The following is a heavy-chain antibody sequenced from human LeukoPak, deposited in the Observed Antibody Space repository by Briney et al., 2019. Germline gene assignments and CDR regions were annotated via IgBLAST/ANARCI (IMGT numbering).Heavy chain of an antibody. CDR2: IYGGGST. CDR3: AKFVSIFYYYYYMDV. V-gene: IGHV3-53*01. D-gene: IGHD3-3*01. Sequence: PGGSLRLSCEASGVTVSSSFMSWVRQAPGKGLEWVSIIYGGGSTYYPDSVKGRFTISRDNTNNTLYLQMNSLGAEDTAVYYCAKFVSIFYYYYYMDVWGKGTTVTVSS. CDR1: GVTVSSSF. J-gene: IGHJ6*03.